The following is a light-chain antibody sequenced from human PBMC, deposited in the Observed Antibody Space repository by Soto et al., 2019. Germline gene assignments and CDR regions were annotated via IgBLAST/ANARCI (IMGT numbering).Light chain of an antibody. CDR1: GSNIGSHD. CDR3: EGWDNSWRGRL. Sequence: QSVLTQPPSASGTPGQRVTISCSGSGSNIGSHDVYWYQHLPGTAPKVLIYRNDQRPSGVPDRFSASRSGTSASLAISGLGSGDGGNYYGEGWDNSWRGRLFGGGT. V-gene: IGLV1-47*02. CDR2: RND. J-gene: IGLJ3*02.